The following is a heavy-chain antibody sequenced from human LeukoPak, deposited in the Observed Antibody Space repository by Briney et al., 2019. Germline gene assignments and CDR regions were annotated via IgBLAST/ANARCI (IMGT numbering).Heavy chain of an antibody. CDR3: AKDLTQLWAFDY. D-gene: IGHD5-18*01. V-gene: IGHV3-53*05. CDR1: GFIVSHNY. J-gene: IGHJ4*02. CDR2: IYIDGTT. Sequence: GGSLRLSCAASGFIVSHNYMTWVRQAPGKGLEWISVIYIDGTTYYADSVKGRFTISRDQANNTLYLQMNTLRAEDTAVYYCAKDLTQLWAFDYWGQGTLVTVSS.